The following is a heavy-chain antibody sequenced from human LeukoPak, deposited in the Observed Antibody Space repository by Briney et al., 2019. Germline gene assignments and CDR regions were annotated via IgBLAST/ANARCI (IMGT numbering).Heavy chain of an antibody. V-gene: IGHV1-2*02. Sequence: GASVKVSCKASGYTFTGYYMHWVRQAPGQGLEWMGWINPNSGATNYAQKFQGRVTITADKSTSTAYMELSSLRSEDTAVYYCARDRGIAAAGTPDYWGQGTLVTVSS. D-gene: IGHD6-13*01. CDR1: GYTFTGYY. CDR3: ARDRGIAAAGTPDY. CDR2: INPNSGAT. J-gene: IGHJ4*02.